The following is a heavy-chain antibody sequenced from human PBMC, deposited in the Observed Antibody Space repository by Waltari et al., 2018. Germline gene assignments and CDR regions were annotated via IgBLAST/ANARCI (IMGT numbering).Heavy chain of an antibody. J-gene: IGHJ4*02. CDR3: ARGPFIYYDSSGQRAFDY. V-gene: IGHV4-34*01. Sequence: QVQLQQWGAGLLKPSETLSLTCAVYGGSFSGYYWSWIRQPPGKGLEWIGELNHSGSTNYNPSLKSRVTISVDTSKNQFSLKLSSVTAADTAVYYCARGPFIYYDSSGQRAFDYWGQGTLVTVSS. D-gene: IGHD3-22*01. CDR1: GGSFSGYY. CDR2: LNHSGST.